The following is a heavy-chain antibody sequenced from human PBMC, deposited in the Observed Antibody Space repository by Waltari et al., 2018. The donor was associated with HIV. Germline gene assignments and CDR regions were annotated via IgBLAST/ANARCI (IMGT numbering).Heavy chain of an antibody. V-gene: IGHV3-30*18. CDR3: AKVKKYQALSVFPDYYYGMDV. Sequence: QVQLVESGGGVVKPGRSRRLSCAASGFSFSTYGMHWVRQAPGKGLEWVAVISYDGSNKYYGDSVKGRFTISRDDSKNTLSLQMNSLRAEDTAVYYCAKVKKYQALSVFPDYYYGMDVWGQGP. D-gene: IGHD2-2*01. CDR1: GFSFSTYG. J-gene: IGHJ6*02. CDR2: ISYDGSNK.